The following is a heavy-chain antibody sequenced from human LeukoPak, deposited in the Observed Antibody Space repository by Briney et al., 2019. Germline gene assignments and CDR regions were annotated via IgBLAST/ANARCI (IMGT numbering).Heavy chain of an antibody. J-gene: IGHJ4*02. CDR1: GGSISSSSYY. D-gene: IGHD5-18*01. V-gene: IGHV4-39*01. CDR3: ARLRGYSYGPGGY. CDR2: IYYSGST. Sequence: SETLSLTCTVSGGSISSSSYYWGWIRQPPGKGLEWIGSIYYSGSTNYNPSLKSRVTISVDTSKNQFSLNLSSVTAADTAVYYSARLRGYSYGPGGYWGQGILVTVSS.